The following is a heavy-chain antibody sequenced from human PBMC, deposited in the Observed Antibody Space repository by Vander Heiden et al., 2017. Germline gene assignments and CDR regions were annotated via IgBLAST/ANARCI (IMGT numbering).Heavy chain of an antibody. CDR2: IYYRGST. Sequence: QVQLQESGPGLVKPSETLSLTSTVSGGSISSYYWSWIRQPPGKGLEWIGYIYYRGSTNDNPSLKSRVTISGDTSKSQFSVKVRSVTAADTAVDDCAGSSGTFDDWGQGTMVTVSS. V-gene: IGHV4-59*08. D-gene: IGHD3-22*01. CDR3: AGSSGTFDD. CDR1: GGSISSYY. J-gene: IGHJ4*02.